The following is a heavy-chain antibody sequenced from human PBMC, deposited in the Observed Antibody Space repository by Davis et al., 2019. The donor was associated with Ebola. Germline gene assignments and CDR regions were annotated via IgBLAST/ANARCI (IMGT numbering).Heavy chain of an antibody. CDR2: ISGSGGST. CDR1: GFTFSSYA. CDR3: ARRFIAPRFLVVYGMDV. D-gene: IGHD6-6*01. Sequence: GGSLRLSCAASGFTFSSYAMSWVRQAPGKGLEWVSAISGSGGSTYYADSVKGRFTISRDNAKNSLYLQMNSLRAEDTAGYYCARRFIAPRFLVVYGMDVWGQGTTVTVSS. V-gene: IGHV3-23*01. J-gene: IGHJ6*02.